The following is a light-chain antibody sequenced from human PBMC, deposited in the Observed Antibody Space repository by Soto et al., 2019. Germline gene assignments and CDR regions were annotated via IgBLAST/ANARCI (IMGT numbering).Light chain of an antibody. CDR2: DAS. CDR1: QSFTSF. CDR3: QHRTKWPLT. V-gene: IGKV3-11*01. Sequence: EIVLTQSPGTLSLSPGERATLSCRASQSFTSFLAWYQQKPGQAPRLLIYDASNRATGIPARFSGSGSGTDFTLTIDNVEPEDSAVYFCQHRTKWPLTFGGGTKVDI. J-gene: IGKJ4*01.